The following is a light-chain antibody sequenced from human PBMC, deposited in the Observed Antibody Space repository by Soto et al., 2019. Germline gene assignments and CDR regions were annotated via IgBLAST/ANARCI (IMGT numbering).Light chain of an antibody. J-gene: IGKJ5*01. V-gene: IGKV1-9*01. CDR3: QQINSYPIT. CDR2: AAS. CDR1: QGINSY. Sequence: DIQLTQSPSFLSASVGDRVTITCRASQGINSYFAWYQQKPGTVPKLLIYAASTLQSGVPSRFSGSGSGTEFTLTISSLQPEDFATYYCQQINSYPITFGQGTRLEI.